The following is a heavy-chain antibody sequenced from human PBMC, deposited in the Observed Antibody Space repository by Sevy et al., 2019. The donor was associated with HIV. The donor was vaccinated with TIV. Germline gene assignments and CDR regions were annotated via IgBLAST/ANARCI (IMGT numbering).Heavy chain of an antibody. J-gene: IGHJ5*02. CDR1: GFTFNDYN. Sequence: GGSLRLSCAASGFTFNDYNLSWIRQAPGKGLEWVSYISTSTSTTTIYYADSVKGRLTISRDNAKNSIYLQMNSLRVYDTAVYYCARAAGWFDAWGQGTLVTVSS. CDR2: ISTSTSTTTI. V-gene: IGHV3-11*01. CDR3: ARAAGWFDA.